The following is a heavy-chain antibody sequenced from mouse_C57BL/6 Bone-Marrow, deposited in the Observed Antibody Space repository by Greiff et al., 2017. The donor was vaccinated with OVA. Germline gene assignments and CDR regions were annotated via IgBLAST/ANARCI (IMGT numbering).Heavy chain of an antibody. D-gene: IGHD3-2*02. CDR1: GFSLTSYG. CDR3: AKKDSAGYEGYAMDY. J-gene: IGHJ4*01. Sequence: VQLQQSGPGLVQPSQSLSITCTVSGFSLTSYGVHWVRQSPGKGLEWLGVIWRGGSTDYNAAFMSSLSITKDNSKGQAFFKMNSLQADDTAIYYCAKKDSAGYEGYAMDYWGQGTSVTVSS. CDR2: IWRGGST. V-gene: IGHV2-5*01.